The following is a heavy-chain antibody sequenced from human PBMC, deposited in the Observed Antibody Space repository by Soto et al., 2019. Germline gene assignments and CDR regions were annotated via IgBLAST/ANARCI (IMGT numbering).Heavy chain of an antibody. J-gene: IGHJ6*02. CDR2: IIPISGTA. Sequence: SVKVSCKASGGTFSSYAISWVRQAPGQGLEWMGGIIPISGTANYAQKFQGRVTITADESTSTAYMELSSLRSEDTAVYYCGANYYGSGSYYYYYGMDVWGQGTTVTVSS. V-gene: IGHV1-69*13. D-gene: IGHD3-10*01. CDR1: GGTFSSYA. CDR3: GANYYGSGSYYYYYGMDV.